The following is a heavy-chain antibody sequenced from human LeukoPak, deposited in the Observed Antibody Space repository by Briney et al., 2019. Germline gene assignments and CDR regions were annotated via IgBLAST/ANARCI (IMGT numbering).Heavy chain of an antibody. V-gene: IGHV4-4*07. J-gene: IGHJ4*02. CDR1: GGSISSYY. Sequence: TPSETLSLTCTVSGGSISSYYWSWIRQPAGKGLEWIGRIYVSGRIDYNPSLRSRVTMSVDTSKNQLSLRVRSVTAADTGVYYCARGRKYTSGYRVTELGSGYSDYWGQGTLVTVSS. CDR3: ARGRKYTSGYRVTELGSGYSDY. CDR2: IYVSGRI. D-gene: IGHD5-18*01.